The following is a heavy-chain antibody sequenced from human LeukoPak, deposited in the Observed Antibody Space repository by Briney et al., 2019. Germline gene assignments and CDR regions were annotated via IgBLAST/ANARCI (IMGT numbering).Heavy chain of an antibody. J-gene: IGHJ6*02. V-gene: IGHV3-48*03. CDR1: GFTFSSYA. CDR2: ISSGGSSI. Sequence: GGSLRLSCAASGFTFSSYAMNWVRQAPGQGLEWVSYISSGGSSIYSAGSVKGRFTISRDNAENSLYLQMNSLRAEDTAVYYCAREGHAMDVWGQGTTVTVSS. CDR3: AREGHAMDV.